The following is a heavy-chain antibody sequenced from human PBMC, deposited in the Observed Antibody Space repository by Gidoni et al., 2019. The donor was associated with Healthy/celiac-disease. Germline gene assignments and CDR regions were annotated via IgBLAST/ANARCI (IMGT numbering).Heavy chain of an antibody. CDR3: ARDTIFGASYYYGMDV. CDR2: INPSGGST. CDR1: GYTFTSYY. J-gene: IGHJ6*02. V-gene: IGHV1-46*01. Sequence: QVQLVQSGAEVKKPGASVKVSCKASGYTFTSYYMHWVRQAPGQGLEWMGIINPSGGSTSYAQKFQGRVTMTRDTSTSTVYMELSSLRSEDTAVYYCARDTIFGASYYYGMDVWGQGTTVTVSS. D-gene: IGHD3-3*01.